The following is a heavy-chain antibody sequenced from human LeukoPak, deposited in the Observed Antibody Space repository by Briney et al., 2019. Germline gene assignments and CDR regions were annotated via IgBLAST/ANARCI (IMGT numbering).Heavy chain of an antibody. J-gene: IGHJ1*01. CDR3: ANSEEWELPLRH. CDR2: ISYDGGNK. CDR1: GFTFSSYG. D-gene: IGHD1-26*01. V-gene: IGHV3-30*18. Sequence: GGSLRLSCAASGFTFSSYGMHWVRQAPGKGLEWVAVISYDGGNKYYADSVKGRFTISRDNSKNTLYLQMNSLRAEDTAVYYCANSEEWELPLRHWGQGTLVTVSS.